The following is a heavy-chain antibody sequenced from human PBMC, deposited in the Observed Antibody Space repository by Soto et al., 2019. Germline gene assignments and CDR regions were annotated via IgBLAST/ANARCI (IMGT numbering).Heavy chain of an antibody. CDR2: ISAYNGNT. Sequence: ASVKVSCKASGYTFTNFGISWVRQAPGQGLEWMGWISAYNGNTNYAQNFQGRVTMTTDTSTSTAYMELRSLRSDDTAVYYCARHALGYCSGGSCYDSDYWGQGTLVTVSS. D-gene: IGHD2-15*01. CDR1: GYTFTNFG. V-gene: IGHV1-18*01. J-gene: IGHJ4*02. CDR3: ARHALGYCSGGSCYDSDY.